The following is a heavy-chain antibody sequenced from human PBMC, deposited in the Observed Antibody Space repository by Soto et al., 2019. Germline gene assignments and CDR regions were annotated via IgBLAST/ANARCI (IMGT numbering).Heavy chain of an antibody. CDR1: GGSISSGGYY. D-gene: IGHD3-22*01. V-gene: IGHV4-31*03. Sequence: QVQLQESGPGLVKPSQTLSLTCTVSGGSISSGGYYWSWIRQHPGKGLEWIGYIYYSGSTYYNPSLKSRVTISVDPSKNQFSLKLSSVTAADTAVYYCRGYYDSSGYLDYYFDYWGQGTLVTVSS. J-gene: IGHJ4*02. CDR3: RGYYDSSGYLDYYFDY. CDR2: IYYSGST.